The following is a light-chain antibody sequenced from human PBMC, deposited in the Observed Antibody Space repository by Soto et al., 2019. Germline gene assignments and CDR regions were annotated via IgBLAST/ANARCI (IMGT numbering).Light chain of an antibody. CDR1: RYISRY. V-gene: IGKV1-39*01. J-gene: IGKJ1*01. CDR3: QQSYSTPRT. CDR2: AAS. Sequence: DIQMTQSPSSLSASVGDRVTITCRASRYISRYVNWYQQKPGKAPRLLIYAASSLQSGVPSRFSGSGSGTDFTLTIFSLQPGDFATYYCQQSYSTPRTFGQGTKVDI.